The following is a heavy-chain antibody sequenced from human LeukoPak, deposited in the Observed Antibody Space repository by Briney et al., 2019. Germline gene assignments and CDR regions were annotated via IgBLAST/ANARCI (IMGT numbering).Heavy chain of an antibody. J-gene: IGHJ4*02. CDR1: GFSVSSNY. Sequence: GGSVRLSCAASGFSVSSNYIRWVRQAPGKGLERVAVIHSGGNTYYAASVKGRFTISRDISKNTLYLQMNSLRVEDTAVYYCARAPPLDYWGQGTLVTVSS. V-gene: IGHV3-53*01. CDR3: ARAPPLDY. CDR2: IHSGGNT.